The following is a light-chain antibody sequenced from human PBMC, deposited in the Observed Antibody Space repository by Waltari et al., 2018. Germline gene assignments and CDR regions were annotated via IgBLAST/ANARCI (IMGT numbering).Light chain of an antibody. V-gene: IGLV4-69*01. Sequence: QLVLTQSPSASASLGASVKLTCTLSSGHSTNVIAWLQKRPEKGPRFVMKVNSDGSQSKGDEIPDRFSGSSTGAERYLTISSLQSEDEADYYCQTGGHGTWVFGGGTKLTVL. J-gene: IGLJ3*02. CDR2: VNSDGSQ. CDR1: SGHSTNV. CDR3: QTGGHGTWV.